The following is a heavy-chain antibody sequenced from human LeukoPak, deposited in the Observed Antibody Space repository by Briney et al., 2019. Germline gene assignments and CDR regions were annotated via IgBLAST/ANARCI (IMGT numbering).Heavy chain of an antibody. CDR3: ATNRGYYGRAFDI. Sequence: PSETLSLTSTVSGGSISSGGYYWSWIRQHPGKGLEWIGYIYYSGSTYYNPSLKSRVTISVDTSKNQFSLKLSSVTAADTAVYYCATNRGYYGRAFDIWGQGTMVTVSS. J-gene: IGHJ3*02. CDR1: GGSISSGGYY. V-gene: IGHV4-31*03. D-gene: IGHD3-10*01. CDR2: IYYSGST.